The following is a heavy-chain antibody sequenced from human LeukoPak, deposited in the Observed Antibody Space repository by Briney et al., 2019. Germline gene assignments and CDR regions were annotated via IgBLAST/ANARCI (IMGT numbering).Heavy chain of an antibody. D-gene: IGHD1-26*01. CDR3: ASSGSYRFDY. Sequence: GGSLRLSCAASGSNFANHAMSWVRQAPGKGLEWVSHITASGTAMFYADSVKGRFTISRDNAKNSLYLQMNSLRDEDTAVYYCASSGSYRFDYWGQGTLVTVSA. CDR2: ITASGTAM. CDR1: GSNFANHA. V-gene: IGHV3-48*02. J-gene: IGHJ4*02.